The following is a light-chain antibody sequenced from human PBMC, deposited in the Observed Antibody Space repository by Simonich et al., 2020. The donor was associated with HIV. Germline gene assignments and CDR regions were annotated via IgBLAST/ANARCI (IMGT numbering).Light chain of an antibody. J-gene: IGKJ4*01. V-gene: IGKV3-15*01. CDR1: QSVSSN. CDR2: GAS. Sequence: EIVMTQSPATLSVSPGERATLSCRASQSVSSNLAWYQQKPGQSPRLLIYGASARATCIPARFSGSGSGTEFTLTISSLQSEDFAVYYCQQYNYWPLFLTFGGGTKVEIK. CDR3: QQYNYWPLFLT.